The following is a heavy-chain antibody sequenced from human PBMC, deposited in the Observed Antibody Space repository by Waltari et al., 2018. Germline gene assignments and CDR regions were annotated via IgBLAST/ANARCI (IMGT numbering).Heavy chain of an antibody. CDR3: ARVGPMVRGVIIKVRYFDL. CDR2: INHSGST. J-gene: IGHJ2*01. CDR1: GGSFSGYY. D-gene: IGHD3-10*01. V-gene: IGHV4-34*01. Sequence: QVQLQQWGAGLLKPSETLSLTCAVYGGSFSGYYWSWIRQPPGKGLEWIGEINHSGSTNYNPSLKSRVTISVDTSKNQFSLKLSSVTAADTAVYYCARVGPMVRGVIIKVRYFDLWGRGTLVTVSS.